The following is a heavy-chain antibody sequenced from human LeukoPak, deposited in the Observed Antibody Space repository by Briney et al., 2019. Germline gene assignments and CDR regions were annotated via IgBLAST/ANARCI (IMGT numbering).Heavy chain of an antibody. CDR1: GYTLTELS. CDR2: FDPENDET. J-gene: IGHJ1*01. D-gene: IGHD3-9*01. CDR3: ATILLRSFDWAEFQH. Sequence: ASVKVSCKVSGYTLTELSMHWVRQAPGKGLEWMGGFDPENDETIYAQKVQGRVTMTEDTSTDTAYMELSSLRSEDTAVYYCATILLRSFDWAEFQHWGQGTLVTVSS. V-gene: IGHV1-24*01.